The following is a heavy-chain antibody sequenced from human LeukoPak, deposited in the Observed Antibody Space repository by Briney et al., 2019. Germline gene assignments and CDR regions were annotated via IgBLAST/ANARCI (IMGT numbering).Heavy chain of an antibody. Sequence: GASVAVSCKASGGTFSSYAISWVRQAPGQGLEWMGGIIPIFGTANYAQKFQGRVTITADESTSTAYMELSSLRSEDTAVYYCARDSHGYFNWFDPWGQGTLVTVSS. J-gene: IGHJ5*02. CDR1: GGTFSSYA. V-gene: IGHV1-69*13. CDR2: IIPIFGTA. CDR3: ARDSHGYFNWFDP. D-gene: IGHD2-15*01.